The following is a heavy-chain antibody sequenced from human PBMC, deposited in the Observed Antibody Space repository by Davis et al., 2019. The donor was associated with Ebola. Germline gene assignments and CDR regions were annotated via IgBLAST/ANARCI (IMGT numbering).Heavy chain of an antibody. Sequence: GESLKISCAASGFTFSSYAMSWVRQAPGKGLEWVSAISGSGGSTYYADSVKGRFTISRDNSKNTLYLQMNSLRAEDTAVYYCAKDRATYGDYGYYYGMDVWGQGTTVTVSS. CDR2: ISGSGGST. J-gene: IGHJ6*02. CDR3: AKDRATYGDYGYYYGMDV. CDR1: GFTFSSYA. D-gene: IGHD4-17*01. V-gene: IGHV3-23*01.